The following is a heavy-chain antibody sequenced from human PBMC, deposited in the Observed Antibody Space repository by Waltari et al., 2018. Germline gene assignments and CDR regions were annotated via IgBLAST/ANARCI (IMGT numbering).Heavy chain of an antibody. CDR2: IYYSGST. CDR1: GGSISSHY. J-gene: IGHJ4*02. D-gene: IGHD3-22*01. CDR3: ARDSSGYFDY. Sequence: QVQLQESGPGLVKPSETLSLTCTVSGGSISSHYWSWIRQPPGKGLEWIGYIYYSGSTNYNPSLKSRVTISVDTSKNQFSLKLSSVTAADMAVYYCARDSSGYFDYWGQGTLVTVSS. V-gene: IGHV4-59*11.